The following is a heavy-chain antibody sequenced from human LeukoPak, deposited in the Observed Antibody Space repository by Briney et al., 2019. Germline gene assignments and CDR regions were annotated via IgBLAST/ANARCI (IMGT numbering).Heavy chain of an antibody. Sequence: GGSLRLSCAASTFGFNTYAMSWVRQAPGKGLEWVSVISGSGGSTDYADSVKGRFTISRDNPKNSLYLQMNSLRAEDTAVYYCARRDSYYYDSSGYYSWFDPWGQGTLVTVSS. D-gene: IGHD3-22*01. J-gene: IGHJ5*02. CDR2: ISGSGGST. V-gene: IGHV3-23*01. CDR3: ARRDSYYYDSSGYYSWFDP. CDR1: TFGFNTYA.